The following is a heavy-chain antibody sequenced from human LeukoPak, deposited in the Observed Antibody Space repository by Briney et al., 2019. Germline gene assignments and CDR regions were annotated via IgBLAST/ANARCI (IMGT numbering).Heavy chain of an antibody. CDR3: ARGGGSVVTTYYYYMDV. Sequence: SVKVSCKSSGYTFTSYDINWVRQAPGQGLEWMGGIIPIFGTANYAQKFQGRVTITADKSTSTAYMELSSLRSEDTAVYYCARGGGSVVTTYYYYMDVWGKGTTVTVSS. D-gene: IGHD4-23*01. J-gene: IGHJ6*03. CDR1: GYTFTSYD. CDR2: IIPIFGTA. V-gene: IGHV1-69*06.